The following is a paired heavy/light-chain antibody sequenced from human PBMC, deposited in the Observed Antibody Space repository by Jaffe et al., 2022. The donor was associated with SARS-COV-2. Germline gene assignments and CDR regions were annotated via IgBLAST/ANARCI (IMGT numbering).Light chain of an antibody. CDR3: QQYYSTPRA. CDR1: QSVLYSSNNKNY. CDR2: WAS. Sequence: DIVMTQSPDSLAVSLGERATINCKSSQSVLYSSNNKNYLAWFQQKPGQPPKLLIYWASTRESGVPDRFSGSGSGTDFTLTISSLQAEDVAVYYCQQYYSTPRAFGPGTKVDIK. V-gene: IGKV4-1*01. J-gene: IGKJ3*01.
Heavy chain of an antibody. D-gene: IGHD6-19*01. CDR2: ISSTGGGT. CDR3: VKDVDSSGWYGGY. CDR1: GFTFSDYA. V-gene: IGHV3-64D*09. Sequence: EVQLVESGGGLVQPGGSLRLSCSASGFTFSDYAIHWVRQAPGKGLEYVSAISSTGGGTYYADSVKGRFTISRDNSKNTLYLQMSSLRTEDTAVYYCVKDVDSSGWYGGYWGQGTLVTVSS. J-gene: IGHJ4*02.